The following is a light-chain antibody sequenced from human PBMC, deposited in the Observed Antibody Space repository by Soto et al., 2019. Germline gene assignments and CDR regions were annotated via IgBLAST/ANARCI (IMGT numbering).Light chain of an antibody. CDR2: DAS. CDR1: QSIGNW. CDR3: QQYNSYSWT. Sequence: DIQMTQSPSTLSASVGDRVTITCRASQSIGNWLAWYHQKPGKAPKLLIYDASSLQSGVPSRFSGSGSGTEFTLTISSLQPDDFATDYCQQYNSYSWTFGQGTKVEIK. V-gene: IGKV1-5*01. J-gene: IGKJ1*01.